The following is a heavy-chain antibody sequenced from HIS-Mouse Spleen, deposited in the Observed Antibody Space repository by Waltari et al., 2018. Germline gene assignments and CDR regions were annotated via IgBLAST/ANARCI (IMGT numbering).Heavy chain of an antibody. CDR2: ISYDGRNK. CDR3: ARRRSYFDY. V-gene: IGHV3-30*04. CDR1: GFTFSSYA. Sequence: QVQLVESGGGVVQPGRSLRLSCAASGFTFSSYAMHWVRQAPGKGLEWVEVISYDGRNKYYADSVKGRFTISRDNSKNTLYLQMNSLRAEDTAVYYCARRRSYFDYWGQGTLVTVSS. J-gene: IGHJ4*02.